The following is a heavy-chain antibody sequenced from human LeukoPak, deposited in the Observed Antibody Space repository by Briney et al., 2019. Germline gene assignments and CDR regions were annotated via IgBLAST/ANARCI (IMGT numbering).Heavy chain of an antibody. Sequence: GGSLRLSCAASGFTFSSYAMSWVRQAPGKGLEWVSAISGSGGSTYYADSVKGRFTISRDNSKNTLYLQMNSLRAEDTAVYYCATLLRFLEWLFPNAEYFQHWGQGTLVTVSS. CDR3: ATLLRFLEWLFPNAEYFQH. J-gene: IGHJ1*01. D-gene: IGHD3-3*01. V-gene: IGHV3-23*01. CDR2: ISGSGGST. CDR1: GFTFSSYA.